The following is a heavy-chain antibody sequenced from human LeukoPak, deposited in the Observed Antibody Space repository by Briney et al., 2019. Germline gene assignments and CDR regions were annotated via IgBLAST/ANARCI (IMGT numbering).Heavy chain of an antibody. CDR3: GRVKEASAFDI. V-gene: IGHV3-48*04. Sequence: QPGGSLRLSCAASGFTFSSYSMNWVRQAPGKGLEWVSYISSSSNTMYYADSVKGRFTISRDNAKNSLYLQMNSLRAEDTAVYYCGRVKEASAFDIWGQGTMVTVSS. J-gene: IGHJ3*02. D-gene: IGHD5-12*01. CDR2: ISSSSNTM. CDR1: GFTFSSYS.